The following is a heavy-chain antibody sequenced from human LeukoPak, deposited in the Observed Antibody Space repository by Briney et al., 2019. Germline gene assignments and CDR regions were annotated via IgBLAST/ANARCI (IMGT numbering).Heavy chain of an antibody. V-gene: IGHV3-23*01. CDR1: GFTVSSNY. CDR3: AKFSIDYFGGFDY. D-gene: IGHD2/OR15-2a*01. Sequence: GGSLRLSCAASGFTVSSNYMSWVRQAPGKGLEWVSAISGSGGSTYYADSVKGRFTISRDNSKNTLYLQMNSLRAEDTAVYYCAKFSIDYFGGFDYWGQGTLVTVSS. J-gene: IGHJ4*02. CDR2: ISGSGGST.